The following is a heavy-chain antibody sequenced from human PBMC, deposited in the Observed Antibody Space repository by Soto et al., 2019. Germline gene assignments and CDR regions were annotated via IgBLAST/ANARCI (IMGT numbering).Heavy chain of an antibody. CDR1: GGSISSGGYS. CDR2: IYHSGST. V-gene: IGHV4-30-2*01. Sequence: QLQLQESGSGLVKPSQTLSLTCAVSGGSISSGGYSWSWIRQPPGKGLEWIGYIYHSGSTFYNPSRKSRGTIAVGRSKNQFSLKLRSVNAADTAVYYCARARHIAGFDYWGQGTLVTVSS. CDR3: ARARHIAGFDY. D-gene: IGHD2-21*01. J-gene: IGHJ4*02.